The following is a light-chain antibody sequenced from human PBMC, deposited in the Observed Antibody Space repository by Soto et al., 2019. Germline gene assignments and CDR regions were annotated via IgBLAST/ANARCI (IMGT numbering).Light chain of an antibody. J-gene: IGKJ1*01. CDR3: LQHNSSTET. CDR1: QSVSIC. V-gene: IGKV1-17*02. Sequence: EIQMSQSPTTLSAPVGDRVTMTCRASQSVSICLVWYQQKPGKAPKRLIYAASSLQSEVPSRFSGSWSGTEFTLTIINLKNAHFATYYCLQHNSSTETLGQGTKV. CDR2: AAS.